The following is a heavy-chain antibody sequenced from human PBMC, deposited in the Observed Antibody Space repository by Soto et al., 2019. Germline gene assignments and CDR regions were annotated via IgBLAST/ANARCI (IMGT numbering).Heavy chain of an antibody. CDR2: IYYSGST. Sequence: QLQLQELGPGLVKPSETLSLTCTVSGGSISSSSYYWGWIRQPPGKGLEWIGSIYYSGSTYYNPSLKSRVTISVDTSKNQFSLKLSSVTAADTAVYYCARREWMVRGCGFDPWGQGTLVTVSS. D-gene: IGHD3-10*01. CDR3: ARREWMVRGCGFDP. CDR1: GGSISSSSYY. V-gene: IGHV4-39*01. J-gene: IGHJ5*02.